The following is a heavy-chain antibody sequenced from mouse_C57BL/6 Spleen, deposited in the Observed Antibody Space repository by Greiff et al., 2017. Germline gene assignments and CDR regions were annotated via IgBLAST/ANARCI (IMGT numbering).Heavy chain of an antibody. J-gene: IGHJ4*01. CDR2: INPSSGYT. D-gene: IGHD1-1*01. Sequence: VQRVESGAELAKPGASVKLSCKASGYTFTSSWMHWVKQRPGQGLEWIGYINPSSGYTKSNQKFKDKATLTADKSSSTAYMQLSSLTYEDSAVYCCARKGATVVATNAMDYWGQGTSVTVSS. V-gene: IGHV1-7*01. CDR1: GYTFTSSW. CDR3: ARKGATVVATNAMDY.